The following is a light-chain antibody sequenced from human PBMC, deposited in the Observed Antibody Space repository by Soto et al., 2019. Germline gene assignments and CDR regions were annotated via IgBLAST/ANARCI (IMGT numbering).Light chain of an antibody. V-gene: IGKV3-20*01. CDR3: QQYGSSAWT. CDR2: GAS. J-gene: IGKJ1*01. CDR1: QSVSSSY. Sequence: EIVLTQSPGTLSLSPGERATLSCRASQSVSSSYLDWYQQKPGQAPRLLIYGASSRSTGIPDRLSGSGSGTDFTLTISRLEPEDFAVYYCQQYGSSAWTFGQGTKVEI.